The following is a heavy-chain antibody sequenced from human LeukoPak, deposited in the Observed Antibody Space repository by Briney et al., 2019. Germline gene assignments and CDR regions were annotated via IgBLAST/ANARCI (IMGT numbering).Heavy chain of an antibody. V-gene: IGHV4-61*01. CDR3: ARASRWDGMDV. CDR1: GGSISSGSYY. CDR2: IYYSGSA. J-gene: IGHJ6*04. D-gene: IGHD3-16*01. Sequence: SEALSLTCTVSGGSISSGSYYWRWIRQPPGKGLEWNAYIYYSGSANYNHSRKSRVAISVDTSKNQFSLKLSSVTAADTAVYYCARASRWDGMDVWGKGTTVTVSS.